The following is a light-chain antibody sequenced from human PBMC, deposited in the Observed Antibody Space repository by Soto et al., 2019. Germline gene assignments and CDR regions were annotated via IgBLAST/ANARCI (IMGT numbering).Light chain of an antibody. J-gene: IGKJ2*01. CDR1: QSVSRY. CDR3: QQFDTSPYT. Sequence: VLTQSPGTLSLSPGERATLSCRASQSVSRYLVWYQQKPGQAPRLLIYGASSRASGIPDRFSCSGSGTVFTHTINRLGPEDSAVYYCQQFDTSPYTFVQGTKLAIK. CDR2: GAS. V-gene: IGKV3-20*01.